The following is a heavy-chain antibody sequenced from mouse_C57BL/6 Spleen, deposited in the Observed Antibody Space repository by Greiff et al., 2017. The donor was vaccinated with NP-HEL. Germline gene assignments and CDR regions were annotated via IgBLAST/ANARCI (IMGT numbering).Heavy chain of an antibody. CDR1: GYTFTSYW. Sequence: QVQLQQPGAELVKPGASVKLSCKASGYTFTSYWMQWVKQRPGQGLEWIGEIDPSDSYTNYNQKFKGKATLTVDTSSSTAYMQLSSLTSEDSAVYYCASTTITTVPYYFDYWGQGTTLTVSS. CDR2: IDPSDSYT. D-gene: IGHD1-1*01. V-gene: IGHV1-50*01. CDR3: ASTTITTVPYYFDY. J-gene: IGHJ2*01.